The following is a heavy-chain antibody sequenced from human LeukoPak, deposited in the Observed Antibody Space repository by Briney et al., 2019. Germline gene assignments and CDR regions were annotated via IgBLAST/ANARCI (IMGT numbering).Heavy chain of an antibody. D-gene: IGHD6-13*01. J-gene: IGHJ4*02. CDR3: ARGLGSWKY. Sequence: KPSETLSLTCAVYGGSFSGYYWSWIRQPPGKGLEWIGEINHSGSTNYNPSLKSRVTISVDTSKSQFSLKLSSVTAADTAAYYCARGLGSWKYWGQGTLVTVSS. CDR1: GGSFSGYY. V-gene: IGHV4-34*01. CDR2: INHSGST.